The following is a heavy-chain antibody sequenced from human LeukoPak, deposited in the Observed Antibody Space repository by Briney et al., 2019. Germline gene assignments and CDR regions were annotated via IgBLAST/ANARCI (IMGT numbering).Heavy chain of an antibody. CDR2: VYYSGST. Sequence: SETLSLTCTVSGGSVSSGSYYWRWIRQPPGKGLEWIGYVYYSGSTNYNPSLKSRVTISVDTSKNQFSLKLSSVTAADTAVYYCARSGGYWFDPWGQGTLVTVSS. J-gene: IGHJ5*02. D-gene: IGHD1-26*01. V-gene: IGHV4-61*01. CDR1: GGSVSSGSYY. CDR3: ARSGGYWFDP.